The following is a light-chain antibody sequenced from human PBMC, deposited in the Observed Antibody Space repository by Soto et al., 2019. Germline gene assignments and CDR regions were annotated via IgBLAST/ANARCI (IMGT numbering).Light chain of an antibody. J-gene: IGKJ5*01. Sequence: EIVMTQSPATLSVSPGERATLSCRASQSVSSNLAWYQQKPGQAPRLLIYGASSRATGIPDRFSGSGSGTEFTLTISRLEPEDFAVYYCQQYGSSPRTFGQGTRLEI. V-gene: IGKV3-20*01. CDR2: GAS. CDR3: QQYGSSPRT. CDR1: QSVSSN.